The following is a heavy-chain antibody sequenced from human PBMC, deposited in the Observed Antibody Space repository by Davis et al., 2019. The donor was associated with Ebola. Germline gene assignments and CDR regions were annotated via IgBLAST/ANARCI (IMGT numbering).Heavy chain of an antibody. D-gene: IGHD4-23*01. CDR2: ISAYNGNT. CDR3: ARGRGGKSRYGMDV. J-gene: IGHJ6*02. Sequence: ASVKVSCKASGYTFTNYGISWVRQAPGQGLEWMGWISAYNGNTNYAQKLQGRVTMTTDTSTSTAYMELRSLRSDDTAVYYCARGRGGKSRYGMDVWGQGTTVTVSS. V-gene: IGHV1-18*01. CDR1: GYTFTNYG.